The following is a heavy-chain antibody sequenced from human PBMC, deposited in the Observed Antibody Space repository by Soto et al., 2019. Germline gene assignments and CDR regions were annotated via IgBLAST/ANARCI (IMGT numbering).Heavy chain of an antibody. CDR2: IIPIFGTA. V-gene: IGHV1-69*13. J-gene: IGHJ4*02. CDR1: GGTFSSYA. D-gene: IGHD1-26*01. Sequence: SVKVSCKASGGTFSSYAISWVRQAPGQGLEWMGGIIPIFGTANYAQKFQGRVTITADESTSTAYMELSSLRSEDTAVYYCARGLPPLPGNFDYWGQGTLVTVSS. CDR3: ARGLPPLPGNFDY.